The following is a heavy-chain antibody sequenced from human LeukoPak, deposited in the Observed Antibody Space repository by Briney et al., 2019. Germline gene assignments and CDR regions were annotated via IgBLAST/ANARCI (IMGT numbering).Heavy chain of an antibody. CDR1: GFTFSSYG. CDR2: ISGSGVST. CDR3: AKDPNCSGGSCDYMDV. Sequence: GGSLRLSCAASGFTFSSYGMSWVRQAPGKGLEWVSAISGSGVSTYYADSVKGRFTISRDNSKNTLYLQMNSLRAEDTAVYYCAKDPNCSGGSCDYMDVWGKGTTVTVSS. V-gene: IGHV3-23*01. D-gene: IGHD2-15*01. J-gene: IGHJ6*03.